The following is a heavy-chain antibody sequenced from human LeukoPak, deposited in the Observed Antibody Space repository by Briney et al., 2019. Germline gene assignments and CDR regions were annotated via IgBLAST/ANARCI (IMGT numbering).Heavy chain of an antibody. CDR2: IHHSGST. D-gene: IGHD2-21*02. V-gene: IGHV4-61*01. CDR3: ARCARFCGGDCYPDGFDI. Sequence: SETVSLTCTVSGGSVSSAIYYWSWIRQPPGKGLEWIGYIHHSGSTNSNPSLKSPVTISLDTSKNQLSLKLTSVTAADTAVYYCARCARFCGGDCYPDGFDIWGQGTMVSVSS. CDR1: GGSVSSAIYY. J-gene: IGHJ3*02.